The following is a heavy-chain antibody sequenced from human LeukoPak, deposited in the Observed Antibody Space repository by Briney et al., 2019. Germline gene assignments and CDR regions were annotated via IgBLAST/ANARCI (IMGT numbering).Heavy chain of an antibody. CDR2: INQDGGEK. J-gene: IGHJ4*02. CDR1: GFTFSSYW. Sequence: PGGSLRLSCAASGFTFSSYWMSWVLQAPGKGLEWVANINQDGGEKYYVDSVKGRFTISRDNAKNSLYLQMNSLRAEDTAVYHCATGRSCTTCYLPDYWGQGTLVTVSS. D-gene: IGHD2-2*01. CDR3: ATGRSCTTCYLPDY. V-gene: IGHV3-7*01.